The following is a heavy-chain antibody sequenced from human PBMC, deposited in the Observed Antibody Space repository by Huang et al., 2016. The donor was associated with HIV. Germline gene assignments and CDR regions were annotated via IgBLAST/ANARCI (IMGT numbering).Heavy chain of an antibody. CDR1: GYTFSSFG. Sequence: QVQLVQSGAEVKKPGASVKVSCKASGYTFSSFGISWGRPAPGQGVEWGGWISVYNGNTTFAKKFQGRLTMTTDTSTSTAYMELRSLRSDDTAVYYCARGGGIQLWLLGYYYMDVWGNGTTVTVSS. J-gene: IGHJ6*03. V-gene: IGHV1-18*01. D-gene: IGHD5-18*01. CDR3: ARGGGIQLWLLGYYYMDV. CDR2: ISVYNGNT.